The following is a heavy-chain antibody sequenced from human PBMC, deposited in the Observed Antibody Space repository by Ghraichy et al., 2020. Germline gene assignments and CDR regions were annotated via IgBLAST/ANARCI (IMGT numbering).Heavy chain of an antibody. J-gene: IGHJ2*01. V-gene: IGHV3-21*01. D-gene: IGHD3-22*01. CDR3: ARPSGYYLSYWYFDL. CDR2: ISSSSSYI. Sequence: GESLNISCAASGFTFSSYSMNWVRQAPGKGLEWVSSISSSSSYIYYADSVKGRFTISRDNAKNSLYLQMNSLRAEDTAVYYWARPSGYYLSYWYFDLWGRGTLVTVSS. CDR1: GFTFSSYS.